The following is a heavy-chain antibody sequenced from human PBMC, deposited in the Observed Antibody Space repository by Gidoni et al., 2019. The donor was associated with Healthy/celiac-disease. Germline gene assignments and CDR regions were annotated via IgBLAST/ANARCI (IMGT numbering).Heavy chain of an antibody. Sequence: EVQLVESGGGLVKPVGSLRLYCAASGFTFSSYSMNWVRQAPGKGLEWVSSISSSSSYIYYADSVKGRFTISRDNAKNSLYLQMNSLRAEDTAVYYCARAIAAAGDFDIWGQGTMVTVSS. V-gene: IGHV3-21*01. D-gene: IGHD6-13*01. CDR3: ARAIAAAGDFDI. CDR2: ISSSSSYI. CDR1: GFTFSSYS. J-gene: IGHJ3*02.